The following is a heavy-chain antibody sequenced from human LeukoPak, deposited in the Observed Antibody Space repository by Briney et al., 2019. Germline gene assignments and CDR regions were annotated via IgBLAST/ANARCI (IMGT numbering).Heavy chain of an antibody. Sequence: PSETLSLTCTDSGVSVTNYYWAWIRQPAGKGLEWIGRMYISGSTNYNPSLKSRVTISIDKTKNEFSLRLRSVTAADTAVYYCARDYLVGAPLDSWGQGTLVTVSP. J-gene: IGHJ4*02. V-gene: IGHV4-4*07. CDR2: MYISGST. CDR3: ARDYLVGAPLDS. CDR1: GVSVTNYY. D-gene: IGHD1-26*01.